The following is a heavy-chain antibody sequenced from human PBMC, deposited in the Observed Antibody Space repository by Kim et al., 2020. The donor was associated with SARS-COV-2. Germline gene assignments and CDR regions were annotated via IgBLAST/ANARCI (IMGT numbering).Heavy chain of an antibody. Sequence: GGSLRLSCAASGFTFSNYGMHWVRQAPGKGLEWVSVIWYGGSNKYSADSVKGRFTISRDNSKNTLYLQMNSLRAEETALYYCAKEGAYYDSSGLEGLDYWGPRALFTVSS. CDR1: GFTFSNYG. CDR3: AKEGAYYDSSGLEGLDY. V-gene: IGHV3-33*06. J-gene: IGHJ4*02. D-gene: IGHD3-22*01. CDR2: IWYGGSNK.